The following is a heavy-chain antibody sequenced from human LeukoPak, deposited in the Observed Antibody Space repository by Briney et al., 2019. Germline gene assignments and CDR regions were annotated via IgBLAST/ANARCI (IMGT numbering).Heavy chain of an antibody. V-gene: IGHV3-9*01. CDR2: ISWYSGTI. CDR1: GFAFDDCA. D-gene: IGHD6-13*01. J-gene: IGHJ4*02. Sequence: PGGSLRLSCAGSGFAFDDCAMHWVRQVPGKGLEWVSCISWYSGTIGYADSVKGRFTISRDNAKKSLYLQMNSLRPEDTAFYYCAKGIGAAGPDYWGQGTLVSVSS. CDR3: AKGIGAAGPDY.